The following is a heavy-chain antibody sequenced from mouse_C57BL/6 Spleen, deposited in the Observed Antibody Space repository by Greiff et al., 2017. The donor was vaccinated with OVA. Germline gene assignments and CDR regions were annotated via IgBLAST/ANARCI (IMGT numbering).Heavy chain of an antibody. D-gene: IGHD2-5*01. J-gene: IGHJ4*01. CDR2: IRSKSNNYAT. CDR3: VRHYSKEGAMDY. Sequence: EVQGVESGGGLVQPKGSLKLSCAASGFSFNTYAMNWVRQAPGKGLEWVARIRSKSNNYATYYADSVKDRFTISRDDSESMLYLQMNNLKTEDTAMYYCVRHYSKEGAMDYWGQGTSVTVSS. CDR1: GFSFNTYA. V-gene: IGHV10-1*01.